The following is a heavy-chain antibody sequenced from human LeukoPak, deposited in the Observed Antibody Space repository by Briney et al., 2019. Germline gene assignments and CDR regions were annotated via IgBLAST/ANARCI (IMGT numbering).Heavy chain of an antibody. V-gene: IGHV4-34*01. CDR1: GGSFSGYY. CDR2: INHSGST. J-gene: IGHJ5*02. D-gene: IGHD3-22*01. CDR3: ARGLEHSSGYYLS. Sequence: SETLSLTCAVYGGSFSGYYWSWIRQPPGKGLEWIGEINHSGSTNYNPSLKSRVTIPVDTSKNQFSLKLSSVTAADTAVYYCARGLEHSSGYYLSWGQGTLVTVSS.